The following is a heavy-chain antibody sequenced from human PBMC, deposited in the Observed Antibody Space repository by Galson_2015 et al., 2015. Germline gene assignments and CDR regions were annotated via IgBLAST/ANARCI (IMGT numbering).Heavy chain of an antibody. CDR2: IIPIFGTA. V-gene: IGHV1-69*13. Sequence: SVKVSCKASGGTFSSYAISWVRQAPGQGLEWMGGIIPIFGTANYAQKFQGRVTITADESTSTAYMELSSLRSEDTAVYYCASPTNINDYYGMDVWGQGTTVTVSS. D-gene: IGHD2-8*01. CDR3: ASPTNINDYYGMDV. J-gene: IGHJ6*02. CDR1: GGTFSSYA.